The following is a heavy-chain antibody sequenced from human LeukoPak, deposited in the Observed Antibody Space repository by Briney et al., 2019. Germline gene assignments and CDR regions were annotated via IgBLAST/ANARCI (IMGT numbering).Heavy chain of an antibody. V-gene: IGHV1-2*02. Sequence: WASVKVSCKASGYTFTGYYMHWVRQAPGQGLEWMGWINPNSGGANYGQKFQGRVTMTRDTSISTAYMELSRLRSDDTAVYYCARDRDMIVDPASGFDPWGQGTLVTVSS. CDR3: ARDRDMIVDPASGFDP. CDR1: GYTFTGYY. CDR2: INPNSGGA. J-gene: IGHJ5*02. D-gene: IGHD3-22*01.